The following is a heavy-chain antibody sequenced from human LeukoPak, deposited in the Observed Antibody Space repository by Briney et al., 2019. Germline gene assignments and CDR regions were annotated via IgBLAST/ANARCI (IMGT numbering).Heavy chain of an antibody. V-gene: IGHV3-23*01. CDR2: ISSTGGTT. Sequence: PGGSLRLSCAASGFTFSNYGMSWVRQAPGKGLEWVSSISSTGGTTYYADSVKGRFTISRDNAKNTLYLQMNSLGVEDAAVYYCARDLHRGASDYWGQGTLVTVSS. CDR1: GFTFSNYG. D-gene: IGHD3-10*01. J-gene: IGHJ4*02. CDR3: ARDLHRGASDY.